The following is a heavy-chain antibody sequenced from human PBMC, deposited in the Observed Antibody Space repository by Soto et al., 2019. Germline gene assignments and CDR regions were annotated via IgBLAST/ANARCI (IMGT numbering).Heavy chain of an antibody. CDR1: GDSITSHY. V-gene: IGHV4-59*11. Sequence: QVQLQESGPGLVKPSETLSLTCTVSGDSITSHYWSWVRQPPGKGLEWIGYIYYSGATNYNPSLKXXVXIXXGTSTNHFSLKLNSVTTADTAVYYCTRDRGVGANLWGQGTLVTVSS. J-gene: IGHJ5*02. CDR3: TRDRGVGANL. CDR2: IYYSGAT. D-gene: IGHD1-26*01.